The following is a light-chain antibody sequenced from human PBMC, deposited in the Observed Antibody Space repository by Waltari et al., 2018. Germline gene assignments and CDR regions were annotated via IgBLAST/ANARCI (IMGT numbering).Light chain of an antibody. CDR1: QSISKY. CDR3: QHYESLPVT. Sequence: EIVLTQSPGTLSLSSGERATLSCRTSQSISKYLAWYHQKPGQPPRLLIYQASSRATGIPDRFSGSGSGTDFSLTISSLEPEDFAVYYCQHYESLPVTFGQGTKVEIK. V-gene: IGKV3-20*01. CDR2: QAS. J-gene: IGKJ1*01.